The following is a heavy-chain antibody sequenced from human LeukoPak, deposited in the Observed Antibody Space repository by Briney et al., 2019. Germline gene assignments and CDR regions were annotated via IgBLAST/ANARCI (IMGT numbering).Heavy chain of an antibody. CDR3: ATYNSVNAREFQY. J-gene: IGHJ1*01. D-gene: IGHD5/OR15-5a*01. V-gene: IGHV3-7*01. Sequence: PGKSLRLSCAASGFTFSTYAMHWVRQAPGKGLFWVANIKQDGSEKYYVDSVKGRFTISRDNAKNSLYLQMNSLGGDDTAIYYCATYNSVNAREFQYWGQGTLVTVPS. CDR1: GFTFSTYA. CDR2: IKQDGSEK.